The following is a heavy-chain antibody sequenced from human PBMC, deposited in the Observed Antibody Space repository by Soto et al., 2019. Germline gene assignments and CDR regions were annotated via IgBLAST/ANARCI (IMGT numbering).Heavy chain of an antibody. CDR3: ARGPPEYCSSTSCYARDI. CDR1: GGSFSGYY. CDR2: INHSGST. V-gene: IGHV4-34*01. Sequence: QVQLQQWGAGLLKPSETLSLTCAVYGGSFSGYYWSWIRQPPGKGLEWIGEINHSGSTNYNPSLKSRVTISVDTSNNQFSLKLSSVTAADTAVYYCARGPPEYCSSTSCYARDIWGQGTMVTVSS. J-gene: IGHJ3*02. D-gene: IGHD2-2*01.